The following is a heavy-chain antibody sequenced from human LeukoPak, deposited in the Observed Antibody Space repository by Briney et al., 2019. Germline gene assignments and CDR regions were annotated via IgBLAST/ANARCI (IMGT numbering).Heavy chain of an antibody. J-gene: IGHJ5*02. CDR3: ARVLRGVAVLFDP. Sequence: ASVKVSCKASGYTFTSYDINWVRQATGQGLEWMGWTNPNSGNTGYAQKFQGRVTMTRNTSISTAYMELSSLRSEDTAVYYCARVLRGVAVLFDPWGQGTLVTVSS. CDR1: GYTFTSYD. D-gene: IGHD6-19*01. CDR2: TNPNSGNT. V-gene: IGHV1-8*01.